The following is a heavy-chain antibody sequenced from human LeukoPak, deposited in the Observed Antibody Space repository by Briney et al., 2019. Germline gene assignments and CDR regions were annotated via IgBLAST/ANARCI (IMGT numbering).Heavy chain of an antibody. CDR2: IYYSGST. J-gene: IGHJ4*02. CDR3: ARDSRNVVVTASFDY. Sequence: SQTLSLTCTVSGGSISSSSYYWGWIRQPPGKGLEWIGSIYYSGSTYYNPSLKSRVTISVDTSKNQFSLKLSSVTAADTAVYYCARDSRNVVVTASFDYWGQGTLVTASS. V-gene: IGHV4-39*07. D-gene: IGHD2-21*02. CDR1: GGSISSSSYY.